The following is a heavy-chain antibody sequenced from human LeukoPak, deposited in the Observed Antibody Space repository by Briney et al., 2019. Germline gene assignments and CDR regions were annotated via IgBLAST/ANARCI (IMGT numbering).Heavy chain of an antibody. CDR3: ARANALYCGSTSCLFDY. D-gene: IGHD2-2*01. CDR1: GYTFTGYY. CDR2: TNPNSGGT. V-gene: IGHV1-2*02. J-gene: IGHJ4*02. Sequence: GASVKVSCKASGYTFTGYYMHWVRLAPGQGLEWMAWTNPNSGGTYYAQNFHDRITMTRDTSISTAYMELSRLRSDDTAIYYCARANALYCGSTSCLFDYWGQGTLVTVSS.